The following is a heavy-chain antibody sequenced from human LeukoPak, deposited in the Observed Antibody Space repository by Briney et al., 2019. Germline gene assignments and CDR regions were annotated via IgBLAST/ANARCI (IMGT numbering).Heavy chain of an antibody. CDR2: IYHSGST. J-gene: IGHJ4*02. D-gene: IGHD5-12*01. CDR3: ARGGYDYPILLDY. CDR1: GGSISSGGYS. V-gene: IGHV4-30-2*01. Sequence: PSETLSLTCAVSGGSISSGGYSWSWIRQPPGKGLEWIGYIYHSGSTYYNPSLKSRVTISVDRSKNQFSLKLSSVTAADTAVYYCARGGYDYPILLDYWGQGTLVTVSS.